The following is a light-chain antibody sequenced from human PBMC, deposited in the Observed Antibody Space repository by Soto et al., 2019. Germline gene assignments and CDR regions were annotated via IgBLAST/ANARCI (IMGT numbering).Light chain of an antibody. Sequence: QSALTQPASVSGSPGQSITISCTGTSSDVGGYNYVSWYQQHRGKAPKLMIYDVSNRPSGVSNRFSGSKSGNTASLTISGLQAEDEADYYCSSYSSSSTLYVFGTGTKVTVL. CDR2: DVS. V-gene: IGLV2-14*01. CDR1: SSDVGGYNY. CDR3: SSYSSSSTLYV. J-gene: IGLJ1*01.